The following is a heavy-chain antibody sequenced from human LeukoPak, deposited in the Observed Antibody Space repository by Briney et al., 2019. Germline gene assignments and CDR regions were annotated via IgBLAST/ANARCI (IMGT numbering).Heavy chain of an antibody. CDR1: GGSISSYY. V-gene: IGHV4-4*09. Sequence: SETLSLTCTVSGGSISSYYWSWIRQPPGKGLEWIGYIYTSGSTNYNPSLKSRVTISVDTSKNQFSLKLSSVTAADTAVYYCARQGYNWNREAFDIWGQGTMVTVSS. CDR2: IYTSGST. J-gene: IGHJ3*02. CDR3: ARQGYNWNREAFDI. D-gene: IGHD1-20*01.